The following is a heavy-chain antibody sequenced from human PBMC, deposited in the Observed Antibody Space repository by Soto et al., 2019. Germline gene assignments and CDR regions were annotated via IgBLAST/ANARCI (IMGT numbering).Heavy chain of an antibody. CDR1: GYTFTSSY. J-gene: IGHJ4*02. Sequence: QVQLVQSGAEVKKPGSTVKVSCKASGYTFTSSYIHWVRQAPGQGLEWMGIIKPSGGSATYAQMFQGRVILTTDTSTITVYMELSSLTSEDTAMYYCARGLYSSSYYMWGQGTLVTVSS. V-gene: IGHV1-46*01. D-gene: IGHD3-22*01. CDR3: ARGLYSSSYYM. CDR2: IKPSGGSA.